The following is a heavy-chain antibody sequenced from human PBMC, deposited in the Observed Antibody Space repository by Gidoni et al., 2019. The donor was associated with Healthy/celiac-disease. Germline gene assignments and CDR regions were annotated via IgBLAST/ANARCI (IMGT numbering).Heavy chain of an antibody. CDR2: INHSGST. CDR3: ARGRATKYSSGWLRKIEMATLLDY. CDR1: GGSFSGYY. D-gene: IGHD6-19*01. Sequence: QVQLQQWGAGLLKPSETLSLTCAVYGGSFSGYYWSWIRQPPGKGLEWIGEINHSGSTNYNPYLKSRVTISVKTSKNQFSLKLSSVTAADTAVYYCARGRATKYSSGWLRKIEMATLLDYWGQGTLVTVSS. V-gene: IGHV4-34*01. J-gene: IGHJ4*02.